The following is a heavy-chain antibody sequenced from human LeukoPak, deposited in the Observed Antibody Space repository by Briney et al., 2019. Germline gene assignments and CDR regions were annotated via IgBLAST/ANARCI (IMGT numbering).Heavy chain of an antibody. V-gene: IGHV3-23*01. D-gene: IGHD6-13*01. CDR3: AKVPAYSSSWYGPYYFDY. J-gene: IGHJ4*02. CDR2: ISGSGGST. CDR1: GFGFGSYA. Sequence: GGSLRLYCAASGFGFGSYAMSWVRQAPGKGLEWVSAISGSGGSTYYADSVKGRFTISRDNSKNTQYLQMNSLRPEDTAVYYRAKVPAYSSSWYGPYYFDYWGQGTLVTVSS.